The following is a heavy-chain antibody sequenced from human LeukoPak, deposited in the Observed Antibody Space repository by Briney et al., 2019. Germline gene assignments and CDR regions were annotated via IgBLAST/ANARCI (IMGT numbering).Heavy chain of an antibody. CDR3: ARAARPLYYFYYMDV. Sequence: PSETLSLTCTVSGGSITTYYLNWIRQPPGKGLEWIGNVYYGGSSYYNPSLKSRVTISVDTSKNQISLKLSSVTAADTAVYYCARAARPLYYFYYMDVWGKGTTVTVSS. V-gene: IGHV4-59*04. CDR1: GGSITTYY. J-gene: IGHJ6*03. CDR2: VYYGGSS. D-gene: IGHD6-6*01.